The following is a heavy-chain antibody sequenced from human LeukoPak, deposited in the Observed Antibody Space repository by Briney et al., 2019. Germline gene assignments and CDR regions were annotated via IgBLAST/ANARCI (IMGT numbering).Heavy chain of an antibody. D-gene: IGHD3-22*01. Sequence: SETLSLTCTVSGGSISSGGYYWSWIRQHPGKGLEWIGYIYYSGSTYYNPSLKSRVTISVDTSKNQFSLKLSSVTAADTAVYYCARDADSSGYHFDDWGQGTLVTVSS. V-gene: IGHV4-31*03. CDR1: GGSISSGGYY. CDR2: IYYSGST. CDR3: ARDADSSGYHFDD. J-gene: IGHJ4*02.